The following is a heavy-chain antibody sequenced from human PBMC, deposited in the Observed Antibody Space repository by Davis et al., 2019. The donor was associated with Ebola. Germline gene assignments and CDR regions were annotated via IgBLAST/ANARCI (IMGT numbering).Heavy chain of an antibody. D-gene: IGHD2-2*01. J-gene: IGHJ4*02. Sequence: SETLSLTCTVSGGSISSYYWSWIRQPPGKGLEWIGYIYYSGSTNYNPSLKSRVTISVDTSKNQFSLKLSSVTAADTAVYYCAREALGYCSSISCYFFDYWGQGTLVTVSS. CDR3: AREALGYCSSISCYFFDY. CDR2: IYYSGST. CDR1: GGSISSYY. V-gene: IGHV4-59*01.